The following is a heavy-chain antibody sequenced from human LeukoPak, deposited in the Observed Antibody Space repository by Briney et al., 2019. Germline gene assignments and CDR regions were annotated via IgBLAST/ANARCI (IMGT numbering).Heavy chain of an antibody. J-gene: IGHJ5*02. CDR1: GGSISSSSYY. CDR2: VYYSGST. CDR3: ARGVYYYGSGISPERNWFDP. D-gene: IGHD3-10*01. V-gene: IGHV4-39*07. Sequence: SETLSLTCTVSGGSISSSSYYWGWIRQPPGKGLEWIGSVYYSGSTYYNPSLKSRVTISVDTSKNQFSLKLSSVTAADTAVYYCARGVYYYGSGISPERNWFDPWGQGTLVTVSS.